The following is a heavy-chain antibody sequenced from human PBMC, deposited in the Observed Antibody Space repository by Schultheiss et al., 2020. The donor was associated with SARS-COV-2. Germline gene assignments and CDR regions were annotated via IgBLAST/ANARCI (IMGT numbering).Heavy chain of an antibody. J-gene: IGHJ4*02. CDR1: GFTFSSYW. Sequence: GGSLRLSCAASGFTFSSYWMSWVRQAPGKGLEWVSYISSSGSTIYYADSVKGRFTISRDNAKNSLYLQMNSLRAEDTAVYYCASHPLCGGDCYYPIDYWGQGTLVTVSS. CDR2: ISSSGSTI. D-gene: IGHD2-21*02. V-gene: IGHV3-48*04. CDR3: ASHPLCGGDCYYPIDY.